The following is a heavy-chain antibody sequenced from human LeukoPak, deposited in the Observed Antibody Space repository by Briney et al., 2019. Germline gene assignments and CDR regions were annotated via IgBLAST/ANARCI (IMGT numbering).Heavy chain of an antibody. V-gene: IGHV4-4*07. CDR2: FYTSGST. J-gene: IGHJ6*03. Sequence: PSETLSLTCTVSGGSISSYYWSWIRQPAGKGLEWIGRFYTSGSTNYNPSLKSRVTMSVDTSKNQFSLKLSSVTAADTAVYYCARGNKGRFLEWLPNYYYYMDVWGKGTTVTVSS. CDR3: ARGNKGRFLEWLPNYYYYMDV. CDR1: GGSISSYY. D-gene: IGHD3-3*01.